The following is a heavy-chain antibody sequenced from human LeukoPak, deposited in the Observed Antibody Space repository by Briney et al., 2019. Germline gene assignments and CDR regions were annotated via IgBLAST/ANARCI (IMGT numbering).Heavy chain of an antibody. CDR3: AKQAKRDTAMVVGY. V-gene: IGHV3-30*02. D-gene: IGHD5-18*01. Sequence: GGSLRLSCAASGFTFSSYGMHWVRQAPGKGLEWVAVIWYDGSNKYYADSVKGRFTISRDNSKNTLYLQMNSPRAEDTAVYYCAKQAKRDTAMVVGYWGQGTLVTVSS. J-gene: IGHJ4*02. CDR1: GFTFSSYG. CDR2: IWYDGSNK.